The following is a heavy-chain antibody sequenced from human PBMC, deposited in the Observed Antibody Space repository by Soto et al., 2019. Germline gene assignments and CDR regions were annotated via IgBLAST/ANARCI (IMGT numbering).Heavy chain of an antibody. CDR1: GFTFSNAW. D-gene: IGHD3-3*01. CDR2: IKSKTDGGTT. CDR3: TTLLYYDFWSGYHPLGAFDI. V-gene: IGHV3-15*01. Sequence: GGSLRLSCAASGFTFSNAWMSWVRQAPGKGLEWVGRIKSKTDGGTTDYAAPVKGRFTISRDDSKNTLYLQMNSLKTEDTAVYYCTTLLYYDFWSGYHPLGAFDIWGQGTMVTVS. J-gene: IGHJ3*02.